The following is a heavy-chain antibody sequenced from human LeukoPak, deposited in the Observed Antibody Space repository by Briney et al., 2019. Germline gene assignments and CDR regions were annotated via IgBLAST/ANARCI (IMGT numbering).Heavy chain of an antibody. V-gene: IGHV3-11*01. D-gene: IGHD3-3*01. J-gene: IGHJ6*02. CDR3: ARDGKRFLEWFYGMDV. Sequence: PGGSLRLSCAASGFTFSDYYMSWIRQAPVKGLEWVSYISSSGSTIYYADSVKGRFTISRDNAKNSLYLQMNSLRAEDTAVYYCARDGKRFLEWFYGMDVWGQGTTVTVSS. CDR1: GFTFSDYY. CDR2: ISSSGSTI.